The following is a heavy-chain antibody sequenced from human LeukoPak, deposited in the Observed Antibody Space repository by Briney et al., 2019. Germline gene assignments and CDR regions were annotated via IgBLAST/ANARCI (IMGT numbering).Heavy chain of an antibody. J-gene: IGHJ3*02. V-gene: IGHV3-30*01. D-gene: IGHD1-26*01. CDR1: GFTFSSYA. CDR2: ISYDGSNK. CDR3: ARDFAGANEDAFDI. Sequence: PGGSLRLSCAASGFTFSSYAMHWVHQAPGKGLEWVAVISYDGSNKYYADSVKGRFTISRDNSKNTLYLQVNSLRAEDTAVYYCARDFAGANEDAFDIWGQGTMVTVSS.